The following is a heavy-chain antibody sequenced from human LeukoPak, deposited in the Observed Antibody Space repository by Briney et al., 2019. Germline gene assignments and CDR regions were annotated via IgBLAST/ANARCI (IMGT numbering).Heavy chain of an antibody. CDR2: ISYDGSNK. J-gene: IGHJ4*02. D-gene: IGHD5-18*01. CDR1: GFTFSSYG. V-gene: IGHV3-30*03. Sequence: GGSLRLSCAASGFTFSSYGMHWVRQAPGKGLEWVAVISYDGSNKYYADSVKGRFTISRDNSKNTLYLQMNSLRAEDTAVYYCARHRDVDTAMVSYQDYWGQETLVTVSS. CDR3: ARHRDVDTAMVSYQDY.